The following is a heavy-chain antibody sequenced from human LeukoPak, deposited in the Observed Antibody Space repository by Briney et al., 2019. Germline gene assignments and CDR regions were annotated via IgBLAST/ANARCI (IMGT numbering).Heavy chain of an antibody. J-gene: IGHJ4*02. CDR1: GFTFSSYG. CDR3: AKALRNYDFWSGYSDY. V-gene: IGHV3-30*18. Sequence: GRFLRLSCAASGFTFSSYGMHWVRQAPGKGLEWVAVISYDGSNKYYADSVKGRFTISRDNSKNTLYLQMNSLRAEDTAVYYCAKALRNYDFWSGYSDYWGQGTLVTVSS. CDR2: ISYDGSNK. D-gene: IGHD3-3*01.